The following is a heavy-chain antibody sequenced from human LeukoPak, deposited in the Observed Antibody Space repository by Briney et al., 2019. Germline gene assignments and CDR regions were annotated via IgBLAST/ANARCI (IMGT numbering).Heavy chain of an antibody. Sequence: GGSLRLSCAASGNYWMHWVRQAPGKGLVWVSHINSDGSWTSYADSVKGRFTISRDNSKNTMYLQINSLRAEDTAVYYCARDRHCANGVCHNSAGMDVWGQGTTVTVSS. V-gene: IGHV3-74*01. CDR1: GNYW. J-gene: IGHJ6*02. D-gene: IGHD2-8*01. CDR2: INSDGSWT. CDR3: ARDRHCANGVCHNSAGMDV.